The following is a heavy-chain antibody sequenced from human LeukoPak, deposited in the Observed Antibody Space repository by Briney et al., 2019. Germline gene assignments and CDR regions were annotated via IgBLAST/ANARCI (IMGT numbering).Heavy chain of an antibody. J-gene: IGHJ4*02. Sequence: SETLSLTCTVSGGSVSSSGYYWGWVRQPPGKGLEWIGSVDYSGRTYYIPSLTSRITISLDTSRNQFSLKLTSATAADTAVYYCAKDRVGWGCSGGSCPVDYWGQGTLVTVSS. CDR2: VDYSGRT. D-gene: IGHD2-15*01. CDR3: AKDRVGWGCSGGSCPVDY. CDR1: GGSVSSSGYY. V-gene: IGHV4-39*07.